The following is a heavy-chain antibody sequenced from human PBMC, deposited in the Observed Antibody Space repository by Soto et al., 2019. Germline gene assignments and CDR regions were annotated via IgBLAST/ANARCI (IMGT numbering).Heavy chain of an antibody. CDR3: AKDLRAAGGWHWFDP. CDR1: GFTFSNAW. Sequence: GGSLRLSCAASGFTFSNAWMSWVRQAPGKGLEWVSFLSPSYPYTSYADSVKGRFTISGDNAKNSVSLQMNSLRAEDTTVYYCAKDLRAAGGWHWFDPWGQGTLVTVS. V-gene: IGHV3-21*04. D-gene: IGHD6-13*01. J-gene: IGHJ5*02. CDR2: LSPSYPYT.